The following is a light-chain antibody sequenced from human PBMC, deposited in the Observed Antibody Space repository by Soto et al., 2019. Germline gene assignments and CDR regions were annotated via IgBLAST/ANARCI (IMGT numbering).Light chain of an antibody. Sequence: DIQMTQSPSSVSASIGDTVTITCRASQDISTLLAWYQQKPGKAPKLLIYGASTLESGVPSRFSGSGSGTYFTLTISSLQPEDFATYYCQQSFSTPATFGGGTQVEI. V-gene: IGKV1-12*01. CDR2: GAS. J-gene: IGKJ4*01. CDR3: QQSFSTPAT. CDR1: QDISTL.